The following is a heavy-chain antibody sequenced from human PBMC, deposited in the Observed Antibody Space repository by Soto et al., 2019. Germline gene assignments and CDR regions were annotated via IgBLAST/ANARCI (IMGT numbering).Heavy chain of an antibody. D-gene: IGHD2-21*02. CDR1: GGSISSYY. CDR2: ISYSGAT. J-gene: IGHJ6*02. CDR3: ARVGEVTKGDYRYVLDF. Sequence: SETLSLTCIVSGGSISSYYWSWIRQPPGKGLEWIGYISYSGATNYNASLKSRVTISSDTSKNQFSLRLSSVTAADTAVYYCARVGEVTKGDYRYVLDFWGRRTTVIVSS. V-gene: IGHV4-59*01.